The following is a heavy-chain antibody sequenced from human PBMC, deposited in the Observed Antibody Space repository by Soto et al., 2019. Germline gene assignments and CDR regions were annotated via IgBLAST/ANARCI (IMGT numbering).Heavy chain of an antibody. Sequence: LRLSCAASGFTFSHYSMNWVRQAPGKVLEWISYISWNSDTVFYADSVKGRFTSSRDNAKNSLYLQMNRLRDGDTAVYYCARVEGGGLDYWGQGALVTVSS. J-gene: IGHJ4*02. D-gene: IGHD3-16*01. CDR1: GFTFSHYS. CDR2: ISWNSDTV. V-gene: IGHV3-48*02. CDR3: ARVEGGGLDY.